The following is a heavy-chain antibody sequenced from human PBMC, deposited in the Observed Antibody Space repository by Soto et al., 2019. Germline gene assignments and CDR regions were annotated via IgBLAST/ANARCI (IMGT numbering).Heavy chain of an antibody. CDR2: IIPIFGTA. Sequence: QVQLVQSGAEVKKPGSSVKVSCKASGGTFSSYAISWVRQAPGQGLEWMGGIIPIFGTANYAQKFQGRVTITAHXXTXSAYMELSSLRYEDTAVYYCAREGGSGNYRYYAMDVWGQGTTVTVSS. CDR3: AREGGSGNYRYYAMDV. CDR1: GGTFSSYA. J-gene: IGHJ6*02. V-gene: IGHV1-69*12. D-gene: IGHD3-10*01.